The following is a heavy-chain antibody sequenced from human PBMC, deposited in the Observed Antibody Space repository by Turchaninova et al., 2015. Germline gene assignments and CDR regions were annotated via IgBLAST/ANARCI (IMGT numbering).Heavy chain of an antibody. V-gene: IGHV4-39*01. CDR1: SPLHLSCYC. J-gene: IGHJ5*02. Sequence: QLQLQESGPGRVKHSEPLLHSFHRLGSPLHLSCYCWGWIRPPPGKGLDWIGMISYSGSTYYNPSLKSRVTISVDTSKNQFSLKLSSVTAADTAVYYCARTIPSGYYRRYNWFDPWGQGTLVTVSS. CDR3: ARTIPSGYYRRYNWFDP. CDR2: ISYSGST. D-gene: IGHD3-22*01.